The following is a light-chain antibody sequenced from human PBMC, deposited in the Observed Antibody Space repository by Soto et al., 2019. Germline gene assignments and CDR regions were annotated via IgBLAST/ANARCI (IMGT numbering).Light chain of an antibody. CDR2: EVN. V-gene: IGLV2-23*02. J-gene: IGLJ1*01. CDR3: CSYAGDTSFFV. Sequence: QSALTQPASMSGSPGQSITISCTGSSSDVGSYYPVSWFQQHPGKAPKLIIYEVNKRPSGVSDRFSGSKSGNTASLTISGLQAADVAKYSCCSYAGDTSFFVFGPGTKVPVL. CDR1: SSDVGSYYP.